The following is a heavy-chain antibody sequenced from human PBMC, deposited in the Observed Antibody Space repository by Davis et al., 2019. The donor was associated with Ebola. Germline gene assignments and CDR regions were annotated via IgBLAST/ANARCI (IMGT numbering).Heavy chain of an antibody. CDR2: INHSGST. J-gene: IGHJ4*02. CDR3: ARGAGDY. V-gene: IGHV4-34*01. CDR1: GGSFSGYY. Sequence: SQTLSLTCAVYGGSFSGYYWSWIRQPPGKGLEWIGEINHSGSTNYNPSLKSRVTISVDKSKNQFSLKLSSVTAADTAVHYCARGAGDYWGQGTLVTVSS. D-gene: IGHD6-19*01.